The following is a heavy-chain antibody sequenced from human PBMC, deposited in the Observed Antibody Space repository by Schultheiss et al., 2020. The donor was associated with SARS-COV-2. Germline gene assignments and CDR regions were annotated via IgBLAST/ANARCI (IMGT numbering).Heavy chain of an antibody. CDR2: IWYDGSNK. Sequence: GGSLRLSCTASGFTFGDYAMSWFRQAPGKGLEWVAVIWYDGSNKYYADSVKGRFTISRDNSKNTLYLQMNSLRAEDTAVYYCARGSPDYSNYVVGYLYYYYYMDVWGKGTTVTVSS. CDR1: GFTFGDYA. D-gene: IGHD4-11*01. J-gene: IGHJ6*03. V-gene: IGHV3-30*04. CDR3: ARGSPDYSNYVVGYLYYYYYMDV.